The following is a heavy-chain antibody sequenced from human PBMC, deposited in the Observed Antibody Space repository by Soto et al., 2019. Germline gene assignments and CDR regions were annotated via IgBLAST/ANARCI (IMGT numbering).Heavy chain of an antibody. CDR3: AKDKTIFGVVIEN. CDR2: ISWNSGSI. J-gene: IGHJ4*02. V-gene: IGHV3-9*01. D-gene: IGHD3-3*01. Sequence: EVQLVESGGGLVQPGRSPRLSCAASGFTFDDYAMHWVRQAPGKGLEWVSGISWNSGSIGYADSVKGRFTISRDNAKNSLYLQMNSLRAEDTALYYCAKDKTIFGVVIENWGQGTLVTVSS. CDR1: GFTFDDYA.